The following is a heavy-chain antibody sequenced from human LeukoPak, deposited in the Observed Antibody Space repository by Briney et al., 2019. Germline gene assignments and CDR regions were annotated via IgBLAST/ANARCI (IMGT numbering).Heavy chain of an antibody. D-gene: IGHD4-11*01. CDR1: GGSISSGGYC. CDR3: AREEGRNDYNVFDY. V-gene: IGHV4-30-4*08. Sequence: PSETLSLTCTVSGGSISSGGYCWRWIRQPPGKGLEWIGYIYYSGSTYYNPSLKSRVTISVDTSKNQFSLKLSSVTAADTAVYYCAREEGRNDYNVFDYWGQGTLVTVSS. J-gene: IGHJ4*02. CDR2: IYYSGST.